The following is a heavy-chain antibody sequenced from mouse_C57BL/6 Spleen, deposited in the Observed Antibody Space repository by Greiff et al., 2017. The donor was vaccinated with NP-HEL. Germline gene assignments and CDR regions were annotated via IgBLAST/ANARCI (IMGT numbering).Heavy chain of an antibody. V-gene: IGHV5-17*01. Sequence: EVKLVESGGGLVKPGGSLKLSCAASGFTFSDYGMHWVRQAPEKGLEWVAYISSGSSTIYYADTVKGRFTISRDNAKNTLFLQMTSLRAEDTAMYYCARDYGNPWFAYWGQGTLVTVSA. D-gene: IGHD2-1*01. J-gene: IGHJ3*01. CDR3: ARDYGNPWFAY. CDR2: ISSGSSTI. CDR1: GFTFSDYG.